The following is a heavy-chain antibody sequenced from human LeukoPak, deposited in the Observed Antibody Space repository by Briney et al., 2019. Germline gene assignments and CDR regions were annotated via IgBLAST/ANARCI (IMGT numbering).Heavy chain of an antibody. CDR1: GGSISSGGYS. CDR3: ARGQWLTH. CDR2: IYHSGST. Sequence: SETLSRTCAVSGGSISSGGYSWSWIRQPPGKGLEWIGYIYHSGSTYYNPSLKSRVTISVDRSKNQFSLKLSSVTAADTAVYYCARGQWLTHWGQGTLVTVSS. J-gene: IGHJ4*02. V-gene: IGHV4-30-2*01. D-gene: IGHD3-22*01.